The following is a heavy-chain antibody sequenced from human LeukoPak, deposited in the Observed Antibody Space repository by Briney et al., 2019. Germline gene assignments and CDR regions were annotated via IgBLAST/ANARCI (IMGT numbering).Heavy chain of an antibody. CDR1: GYTFTSYG. CDR2: IIPILGIA. J-gene: IGHJ5*02. Sequence: SVKVSCKASGYTFTSYGISWVRQAPGQGLEWMGRIIPILGIANYAQKFQGRVTITADKSTSTAYMELSSLRSEDTAVYYCARDANYKQNYYDSSGYYPYNWFDPWGQGTLVTVSS. CDR3: ARDANYKQNYYDSSGYYPYNWFDP. D-gene: IGHD3-22*01. V-gene: IGHV1-69*04.